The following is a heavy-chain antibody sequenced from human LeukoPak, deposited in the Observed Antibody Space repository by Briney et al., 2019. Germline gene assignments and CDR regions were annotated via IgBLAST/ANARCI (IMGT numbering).Heavy chain of an antibody. V-gene: IGHV4-59*08. Sequence: PSETLSLTCIVSGGSISSYYWSWIQQPPGKGLEWIGYIYYSGSTNYNPSLKSRVTISVDTSKNQFSLKLSSVTAADTAVYYCARRAPYSYEWSTLDYWGQGTLVTVSS. D-gene: IGHD5-18*01. CDR1: GGSISSYY. J-gene: IGHJ4*02. CDR2: IYYSGST. CDR3: ARRAPYSYEWSTLDY.